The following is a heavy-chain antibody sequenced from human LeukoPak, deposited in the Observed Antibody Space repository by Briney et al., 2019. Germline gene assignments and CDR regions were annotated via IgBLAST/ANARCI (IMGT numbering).Heavy chain of an antibody. CDR3: AELGITMIGGV. J-gene: IGHJ6*04. CDR1: GFTLSSYE. V-gene: IGHV3-48*03. Sequence: GSLRISCSASGFTLSSYEMNWVRQAPGKGLEWVSYISSSGSTIYYADSVKGRFTISRDNAKNSLYLQMNSLRAEDTAVYYCAELGITMIGGVWGKGTTVTISS. D-gene: IGHD3-10*02. CDR2: ISSSGSTI.